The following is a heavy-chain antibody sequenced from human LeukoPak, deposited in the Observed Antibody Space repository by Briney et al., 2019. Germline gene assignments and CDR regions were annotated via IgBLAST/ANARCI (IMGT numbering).Heavy chain of an antibody. D-gene: IGHD3-10*01. CDR3: ARVITMVRYAFDI. Sequence: PSETLSLTCTVSGGSVSSGSYYWSWIRQPPGKGLERFGYIYYSGSTNYNPSLKSRVTISVDTSKNQYSLKLSSVTAADTAVYYCARVITMVRYAFDIWGQGTMVTVSS. CDR1: GGSVSSGSYY. V-gene: IGHV4-61*01. CDR2: IYYSGST. J-gene: IGHJ3*02.